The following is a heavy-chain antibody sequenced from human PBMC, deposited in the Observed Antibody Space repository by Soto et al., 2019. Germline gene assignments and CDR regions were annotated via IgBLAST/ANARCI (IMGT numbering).Heavy chain of an antibody. V-gene: IGHV1-3*01. D-gene: IGHD1-1*01. CDR3: AAGGTRWLQSPFDY. Sequence: ASVKVSCKASGYTFTSYAMHWVRQAPGQRREWMGWINAGNGNTKYSQKFQGRATITRDTSADTAYMELSSLKSEDTAVYYCAAGGTRWLQSPFDYWGQGTLVTVSS. CDR1: GYTFTSYA. J-gene: IGHJ4*02. CDR2: INAGNGNT.